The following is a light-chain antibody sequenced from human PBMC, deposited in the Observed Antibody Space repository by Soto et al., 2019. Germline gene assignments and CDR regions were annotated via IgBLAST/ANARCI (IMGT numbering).Light chain of an antibody. Sequence: QSVLTQPPSASGTPGQRVTISCSGSGSSIGTNTVNWYRQLPRTAPKLLIYDNDQRPSGVPDRFSGSKSGTSASLAISGLQSEDEADYYCAAWDGSLNNVLFGGGTQLTVL. CDR2: DND. CDR1: GSSIGTNT. J-gene: IGLJ2*01. V-gene: IGLV1-44*01. CDR3: AAWDGSLNNVL.